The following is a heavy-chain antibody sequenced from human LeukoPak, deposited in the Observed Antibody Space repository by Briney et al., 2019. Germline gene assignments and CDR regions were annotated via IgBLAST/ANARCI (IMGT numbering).Heavy chain of an antibody. V-gene: IGHV3-30*18. CDR2: ISYDGSNK. J-gene: IGHJ4*02. CDR3: AKEGYYDYVWGSPITSNYFDY. CDR1: GFTFSNYG. Sequence: GRSLRLSCAASGFTFSNYGMHWVRQAPGKGLEWVAVISYDGSNKYYADSVKGRFTISRDNSKNTLYLQMNSLRAEDTAVYYCAKEGYYDYVWGSPITSNYFDYWGQGTLVTVSS. D-gene: IGHD3-16*01.